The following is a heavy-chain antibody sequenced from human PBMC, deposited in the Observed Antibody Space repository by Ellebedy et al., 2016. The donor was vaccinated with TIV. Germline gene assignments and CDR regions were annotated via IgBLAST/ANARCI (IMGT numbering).Heavy chain of an antibody. Sequence: GESLKISXSASGFTFGHYAMSWFRQAPGKGLEWVGFIRSKAYGGTTEYAASVKGRFIISRDDSNSVAYLQMDNLKNEDSAMYYCTRVLQLVPAEMGSLSDNWFDPWGQGTLVTVSS. D-gene: IGHD2-2*01. CDR2: IRSKAYGGTT. CDR3: TRVLQLVPAEMGSLSDNWFDP. CDR1: GFTFGHYA. J-gene: IGHJ5*02. V-gene: IGHV3-49*03.